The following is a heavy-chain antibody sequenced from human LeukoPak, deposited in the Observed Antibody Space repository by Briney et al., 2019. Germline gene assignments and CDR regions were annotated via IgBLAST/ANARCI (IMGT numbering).Heavy chain of an antibody. CDR2: IVGSGGRT. Sequence: PGGSLRLSYAASGFTFSSYAMSWVRQAPGKGLEWVSGIVGSGGRTYYADSVKGRFTISRDNSENTLYLQMNSLRAEDTALYYCARESKWDDDDWGQGTLVTVSS. J-gene: IGHJ4*02. V-gene: IGHV3-23*01. CDR1: GFTFSSYA. D-gene: IGHD1-20*01. CDR3: ARESKWDDDD.